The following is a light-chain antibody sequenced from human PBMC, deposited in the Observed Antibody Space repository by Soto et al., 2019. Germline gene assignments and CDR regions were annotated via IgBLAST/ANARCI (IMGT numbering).Light chain of an antibody. CDR3: QQYNDWPPIT. CDR1: QSVGNN. J-gene: IGKJ5*01. CDR2: YAS. V-gene: IGKV3-15*01. Sequence: EIMMTQSPATLSVSPGERATLSCWASQSVGNNLAWYQQKPGQAPRLLIYYASTRATGIPPRFSGSGSGTEFTLTISSLQSEDFALYYCQQYNDWPPITFGQGTRLEIK.